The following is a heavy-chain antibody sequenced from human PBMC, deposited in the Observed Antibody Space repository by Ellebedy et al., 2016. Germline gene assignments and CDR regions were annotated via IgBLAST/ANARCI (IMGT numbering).Heavy chain of an antibody. Sequence: SETLSLXCAVSGGSFSDFYWTWIRQPPGKGLEWIGDIYHSGITNCNPSLKSRVTISVDTSKNQFSLKLTSVTAADTAVYYCARDADCDTSTCHSGGNWFDPWGQGTRVTVSS. D-gene: IGHD2-15*01. V-gene: IGHV4-34*01. CDR1: GGSFSDFY. CDR3: ARDADCDTSTCHSGGNWFDP. CDR2: IYHSGIT. J-gene: IGHJ5*02.